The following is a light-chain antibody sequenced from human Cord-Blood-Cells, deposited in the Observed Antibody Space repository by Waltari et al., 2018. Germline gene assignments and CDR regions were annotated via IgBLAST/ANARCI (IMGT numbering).Light chain of an antibody. CDR1: QSISSY. CDR3: QQSYSTPPWT. J-gene: IGKJ1*01. V-gene: IGKV1-39*01. CDR2: AAS. Sequence: DIQMTQSPSSLSASVGERVTITCRASQSISSYLTWYQQKPGKAPKLLIYAASSLQRGVPSRFSGSGSGTDFTLTISSLQPEDFATYYCQQSYSTPPWTFGQGTKVEIK.